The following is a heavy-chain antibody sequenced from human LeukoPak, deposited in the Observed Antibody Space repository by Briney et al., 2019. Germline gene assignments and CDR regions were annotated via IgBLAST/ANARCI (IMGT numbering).Heavy chain of an antibody. D-gene: IGHD2-21*01. Sequence: ASVKVSCKASGYSFTAYNIHWVRQAPGQRLEWMGWIAPGNGNTKYSQKFQDRVTLTRDTSASTAYMELSSLTSEDTAVFYCARGAVIAQFVYWGQAALPAVSS. CDR2: IAPGNGNT. J-gene: IGHJ4*02. CDR1: GYSFTAYN. CDR3: ARGAVIAQFVY. V-gene: IGHV1-3*01.